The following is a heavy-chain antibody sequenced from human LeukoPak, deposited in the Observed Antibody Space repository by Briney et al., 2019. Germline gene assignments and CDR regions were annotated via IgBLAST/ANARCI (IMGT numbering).Heavy chain of an antibody. D-gene: IGHD6-13*01. V-gene: IGHV3-48*01. J-gene: IGHJ4*02. CDR1: GFSFSRYT. CDR2: ISSSSTTI. CDR3: ALIAVDWQQPFDY. Sequence: GGSLRLSCAASGFSFSRYTMSWVLQAPGKGLEWISYISSSSTTIKYADSVKGRFIISRDNAKNSVYLQMNSLRAEDTAVYYCALIAVDWQQPFDYWGQGTLVTVSS.